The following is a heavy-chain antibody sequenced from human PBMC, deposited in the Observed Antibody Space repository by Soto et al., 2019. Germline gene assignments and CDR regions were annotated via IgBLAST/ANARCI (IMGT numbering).Heavy chain of an antibody. V-gene: IGHV3-33*01. D-gene: IGHD2-15*01. Sequence: LRLSCAASGFTFSSYGMHWVRQAPGKGLEWVAVIWYDGSNKYYADSVKGRFTISRDNSKNTLYLQMNSLRAEDTAVYYCARVLVGCSGGSCDTSRFDPWGQGTLVTVSS. CDR2: IWYDGSNK. CDR3: ARVLVGCSGGSCDTSRFDP. CDR1: GFTFSSYG. J-gene: IGHJ5*02.